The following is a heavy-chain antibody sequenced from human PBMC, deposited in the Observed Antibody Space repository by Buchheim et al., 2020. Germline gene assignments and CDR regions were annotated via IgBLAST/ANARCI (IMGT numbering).Heavy chain of an antibody. D-gene: IGHD5-18*01. CDR2: ISGSGGST. J-gene: IGHJ4*02. Sequence: EVQLLESGGGLVQPGGSLRLSCAASGFTFSSYAMSWVRQAPGKGLEWVSAISGSGGSTYYADSVKGRSTISRDNSKNTLYLQMNSLRAEDTAVYYCAKDRGGYSYGHAGSGDYWGQGTL. V-gene: IGHV3-23*01. CDR1: GFTFSSYA. CDR3: AKDRGGYSYGHAGSGDY.